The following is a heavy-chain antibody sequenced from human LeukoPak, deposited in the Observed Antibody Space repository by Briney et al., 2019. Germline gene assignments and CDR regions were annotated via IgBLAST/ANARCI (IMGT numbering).Heavy chain of an antibody. CDR1: GFTFSSYA. CDR3: AKASADVDTAMMPSFDY. D-gene: IGHD5-18*01. J-gene: IGHJ4*02. Sequence: PGGSLRLSCAASGFTFSSYAMSWIRQAPGKGLEWVSAMCGSGGSTYSADSVKGRFTISRDNSKNTLYLQMNSLRAEDTAVYYCAKASADVDTAMMPSFDYWGQGTLVTVSS. CDR2: MCGSGGST. V-gene: IGHV3-23*01.